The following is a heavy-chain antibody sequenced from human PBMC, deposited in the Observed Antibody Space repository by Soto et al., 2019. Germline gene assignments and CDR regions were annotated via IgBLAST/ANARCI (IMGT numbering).Heavy chain of an antibody. Sequence: QVQLVDSGGGVVQPGRSLRLSCAASGFTFSSYAMHWVRQAPGKGLEWVAVMSYDGSNKYYADSVKGRFTISRDNSKNTLYLQMNSLRAEDTAVYYCARARLDTPALDYWGQGTLVTVSS. CDR3: ARARLDTPALDY. J-gene: IGHJ4*02. V-gene: IGHV3-30-3*01. CDR2: MSYDGSNK. CDR1: GFTFSSYA. D-gene: IGHD2-2*01.